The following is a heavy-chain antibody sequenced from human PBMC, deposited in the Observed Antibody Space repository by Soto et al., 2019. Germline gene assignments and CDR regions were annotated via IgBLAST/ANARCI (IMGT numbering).Heavy chain of an antibody. CDR3: ATEDDTTGHYSWFDP. J-gene: IGHJ5*02. CDR1: GTTFDSFT. CDR2: FVPMFGSA. Sequence: QVLLVQSGAEVKNPGSSVKVSCKPSGTTFDSFTFNWVRQAPGQGLEWMGGFVPMFGSASIAQRFQGRVRITADASTGSGYMELSELRSEDTAMYYCATEDDTTGHYSWFDPWGPGTLVTVSS. D-gene: IGHD3-9*01. V-gene: IGHV1-69*01.